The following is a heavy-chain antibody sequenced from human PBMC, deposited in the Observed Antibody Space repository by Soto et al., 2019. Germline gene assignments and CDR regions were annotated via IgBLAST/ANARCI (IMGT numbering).Heavy chain of an antibody. CDR1: GFTFTNAW. CDR2: IKSKTNGGTS. J-gene: IGHJ4*02. CDR3: APGLHRGSLVFDC. D-gene: IGHD3-16*01. Sequence: EVQLIESGGGLVKPGGSLRLSCAASGFTFTNAWMSWVRQAPGKGLEWVGRIKSKTNGGTSDYAAPLKGRFTISRDDSRDTLYLQMDSLKAEDTAVYFCAPGLHRGSLVFDCWGQGTLVTVSS. V-gene: IGHV3-15*01.